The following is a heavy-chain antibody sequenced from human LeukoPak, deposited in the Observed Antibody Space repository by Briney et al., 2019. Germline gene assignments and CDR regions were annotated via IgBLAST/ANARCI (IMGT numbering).Heavy chain of an antibody. J-gene: IGHJ5*02. V-gene: IGHV3-23*01. CDR1: GFPFSNHA. CDR2: ISNGNT. Sequence: GGYLSFYCAASGFPFSNHAMRWVRQPPGKGLEWVSAISNGNTYYADSVRGRFTITRDDSKNMVYLQMYSLGVEDTARYYCAREARYCATGCLKTNYCHPWGQGTLVSVSS. CDR3: AREARYCATGCLKTNYCHP. D-gene: IGHD2-8*01.